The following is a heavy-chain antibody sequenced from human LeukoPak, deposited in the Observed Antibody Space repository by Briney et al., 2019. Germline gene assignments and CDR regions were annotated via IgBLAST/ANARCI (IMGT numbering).Heavy chain of an antibody. CDR1: GFTFRNYA. CDR2: ISGSDGNT. CDR3: AKGRGDGDNLGEPDDAFDI. J-gene: IGHJ3*02. D-gene: IGHD5-24*01. V-gene: IGHV3-23*01. Sequence: GGSLRLSCAASGFTFRNYAMSWVRQAPGKGLEWVSTISGSDGNTYFAGSVKGRFTISRDNFKNMLCLQMNSLRAEDTAVYFCAKGRGDGDNLGEPDDAFDIWGRGTMVTVSS.